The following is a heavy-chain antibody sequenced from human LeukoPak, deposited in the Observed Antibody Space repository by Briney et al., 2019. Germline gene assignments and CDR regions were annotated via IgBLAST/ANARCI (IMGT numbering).Heavy chain of an antibody. CDR2: INLDGSKI. V-gene: IGHV3-7*04. CDR3: ARAWAGSASY. Sequence: GGSLRLSCAASGFTLSNYWMAWVRQAPGKGLEWVANINLDGSKIYYADSMTSRFTISRDTAKNSLYLQMNSLRVEDTAVYYCARAWAGSASYWGQGTLVTVSS. CDR1: GFTLSNYW. D-gene: IGHD6-19*01. J-gene: IGHJ4*02.